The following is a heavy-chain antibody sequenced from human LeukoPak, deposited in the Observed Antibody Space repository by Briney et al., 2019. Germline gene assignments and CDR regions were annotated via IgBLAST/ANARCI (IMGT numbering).Heavy chain of an antibody. CDR2: IKQDGSEK. CDR1: GFTFSSYW. D-gene: IGHD3-3*01. V-gene: IGHV3-7*01. CDR3: ARLLYDFWSGKPGYYFDY. J-gene: IGHJ4*02. Sequence: GGSLRLSCAASGFTFSSYWMSWVRQAPGKGLEWVANIKQDGSEKYYVDPVKGRFTISRDNAKNSLYLQMNSLRAEDTAVYYCARLLYDFWSGKPGYYFDYWGQGTLVTVSS.